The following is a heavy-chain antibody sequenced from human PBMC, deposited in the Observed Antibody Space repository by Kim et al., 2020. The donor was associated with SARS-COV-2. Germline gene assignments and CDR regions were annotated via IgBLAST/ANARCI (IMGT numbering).Heavy chain of an antibody. CDR2: ISKSGTGR. Sequence: GGSLRLSCAVSGFTFSSYEMNWVRQAPGKGLEWVSYISKSGTGRQYAVSVKGRFTISRDNAKNSLYLQRNSLRAEDTAFYYCAREVATTPDAFDIWGQGTLFTVSS. D-gene: IGHD5-12*01. V-gene: IGHV3-48*03. CDR1: GFTFSSYE. CDR3: AREVATTPDAFDI. J-gene: IGHJ3*02.